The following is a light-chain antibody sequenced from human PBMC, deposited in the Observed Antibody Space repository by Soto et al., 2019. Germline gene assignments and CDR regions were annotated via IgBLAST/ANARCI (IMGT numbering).Light chain of an antibody. CDR2: KAS. CDR1: QSIITW. Sequence: DIQMTQSPSTLSASVGDRVTITCRASQSIITWLAWYQQKPGKAPKLLMYKASSLQSGVPSRFSGSGSGAEFTLTISSLQPDDFAIYYCQQYYSYPITFGQGTRLEIK. J-gene: IGKJ5*01. V-gene: IGKV1-5*03. CDR3: QQYYSYPIT.